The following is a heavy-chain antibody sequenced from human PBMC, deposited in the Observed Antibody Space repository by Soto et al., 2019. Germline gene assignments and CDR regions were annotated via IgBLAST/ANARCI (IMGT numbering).Heavy chain of an antibody. CDR1: RGSISGSYW. J-gene: IGHJ3*02. CDR2: IFHGGNT. Sequence: QVQLQESGPGLVKPSGTLSLTCAVSRGSISGSYWWSWVRQTPGKGLEWIGEIFHGGNTNYNPSLKSRVTLSVDKSKNQFSLKLTSVTAADTAVYYCARKMGAFGIWGQGTMVTVSS. V-gene: IGHV4-4*02. D-gene: IGHD2-8*01. CDR3: ARKMGAFGI.